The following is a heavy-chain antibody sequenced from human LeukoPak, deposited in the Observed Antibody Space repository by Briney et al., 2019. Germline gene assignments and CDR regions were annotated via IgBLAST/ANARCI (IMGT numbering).Heavy chain of an antibody. D-gene: IGHD1-26*01. CDR1: GFTFSSYW. CDR2: IKQDGSEK. J-gene: IGHJ4*02. V-gene: IGHV3-7*01. Sequence: GGSLRLSCAASGFTFSSYWMSWVRQAPGKGLEWVANIKQDGSEKYYVDSVKGRFTISRDNAKNSLYLQMNSLRAEDTAVYYCARVYRRKAPNSGNYLLFDYWGQGTLVTVSS. CDR3: ARVYRRKAPNSGNYLLFDY.